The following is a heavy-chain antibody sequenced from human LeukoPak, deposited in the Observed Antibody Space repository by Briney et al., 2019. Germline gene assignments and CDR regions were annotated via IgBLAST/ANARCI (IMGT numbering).Heavy chain of an antibody. CDR1: GFTVSSNY. D-gene: IGHD2-2*02. Sequence: GGSLRLSCAASGFTVSSNYVSWVRQAPGKGLEWVSVIYSGGSTYYADSVKGRFTISRDNSKNTLYPQMNSLRAEDTAVYYCARGVHCSSTSCYTSYWYFDLWGRGTLVTVSS. J-gene: IGHJ2*01. CDR2: IYSGGST. V-gene: IGHV3-53*01. CDR3: ARGVHCSSTSCYTSYWYFDL.